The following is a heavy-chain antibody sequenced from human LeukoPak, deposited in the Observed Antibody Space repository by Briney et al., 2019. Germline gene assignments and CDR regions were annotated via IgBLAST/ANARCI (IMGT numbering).Heavy chain of an antibody. CDR2: INPSGGST. D-gene: IGHD5-18*01. CDR3: ARDGDTAMVNPFYDYYYYGMDV. V-gene: IGHV1-46*01. CDR1: GYTFTGYY. Sequence: ASVKVSCKASGYTFTGYYMHWVRQAPGQGLEWMGIINPSGGSTSYAQKFQGRVTMTRDTSTSTVYMELSSLRSEDTAVYYCARDGDTAMVNPFYDYYYYGMDVWGQGTTVTVSS. J-gene: IGHJ6*02.